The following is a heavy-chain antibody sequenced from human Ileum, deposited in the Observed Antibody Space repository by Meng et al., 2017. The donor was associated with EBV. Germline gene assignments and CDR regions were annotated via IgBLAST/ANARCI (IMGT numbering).Heavy chain of an antibody. D-gene: IGHD4-23*01. J-gene: IGHJ5*02. CDR3: ARYGRCNGNSFYCFDP. CDR1: GGSFNDYY. V-gene: IGHV4-34*01. CDR2: IDQSGYT. Sequence: QVRPQQGGKGLLKPSETLSLTCAVYGGSFNDYYWTWLRQPPGKGLEWIGEIDQSGYTKFNPSLSSRATISRDTSNNQFSLRLNSVTAADTALYYCARYGRCNGNSFYCFDPWGQGTLVTVSS.